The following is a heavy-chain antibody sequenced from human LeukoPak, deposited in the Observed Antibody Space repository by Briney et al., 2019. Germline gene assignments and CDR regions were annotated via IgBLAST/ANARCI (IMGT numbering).Heavy chain of an antibody. CDR1: GGTFSSYA. CDR2: IIPIFGTA. J-gene: IGHJ6*02. Sequence: SLKVSCKASGGTFSSYAISWVRQAPGQGLEWMGGIIPIFGTANYAQKFQGRVTITADESTSTAYMELSSLRSEDTAVYYCARLGVTASYYYGMDVGGQGTTVTVSS. CDR3: ARLGVTASYYYGMDV. V-gene: IGHV1-69*01. D-gene: IGHD1-14*01.